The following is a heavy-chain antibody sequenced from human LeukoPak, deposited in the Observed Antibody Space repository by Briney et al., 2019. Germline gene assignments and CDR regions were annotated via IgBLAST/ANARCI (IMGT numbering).Heavy chain of an antibody. Sequence: PSETLSLTCAVPGYSISSGYYWGWIRQPPGKGLEWIGSIYHSGSTYYNPSLKSRVTISVDTSKNQFSLKLSSVTAADTAVYYCARDEPGSSSPFDYWGQGTLVTVSS. CDR1: GYSISSGYY. J-gene: IGHJ4*02. D-gene: IGHD6-6*01. CDR2: IYHSGST. V-gene: IGHV4-38-2*02. CDR3: ARDEPGSSSPFDY.